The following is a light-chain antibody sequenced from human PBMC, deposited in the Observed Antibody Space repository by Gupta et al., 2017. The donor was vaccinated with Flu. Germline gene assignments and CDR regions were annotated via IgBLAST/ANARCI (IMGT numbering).Light chain of an antibody. V-gene: IGLV1-47*01. CDR1: SSNVGNNY. CDR3: AAWDDSLNGVV. J-gene: IGLJ2*01. Sequence: QSVLTQPPSVSGTPGQRVTISCSGGSSNVGNNYVYWYRQFPGAAPKLLIFRSNQRPSGVSDRFSGSKSGTSASLAISWLRSEDEADYSCAAWDDSLNGVVFGGGTKLTVL. CDR2: RSN.